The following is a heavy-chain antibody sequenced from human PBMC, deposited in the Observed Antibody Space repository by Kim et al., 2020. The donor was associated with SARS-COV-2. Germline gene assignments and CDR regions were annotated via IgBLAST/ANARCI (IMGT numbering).Heavy chain of an antibody. CDR1: GGSFSGYY. J-gene: IGHJ6*03. CDR2: INHSGST. D-gene: IGHD6-19*01. V-gene: IGHV4-34*01. CDR3: ARGTRQWLVRGPYYYYMDV. Sequence: SETLSLTCAVYGGSFSGYYWSWIRQPPGKGLEWIGEINHSGSTNYNPSVKSRVTISVDTSKNQFSLKLSSATAADTAVYYCARGTRQWLVRGPYYYYMDVWGKGTTVTVSS.